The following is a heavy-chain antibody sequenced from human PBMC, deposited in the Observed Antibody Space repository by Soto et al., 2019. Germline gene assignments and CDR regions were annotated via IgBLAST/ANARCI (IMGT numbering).Heavy chain of an antibody. CDR2: ISSSGSTI. J-gene: IGHJ4*02. V-gene: IGHV3-48*03. CDR1: GFTFSSYE. D-gene: IGHD6-25*01. CDR3: ARDVGSGGRLQYGFDD. Sequence: GGSLRLSCAASGFTFSSYEMNWVRQAPGKGLEWVSYISSSGSTIYYADSVKGRFTISRDNAKNSLYLQMNSLRAEDTAVYYCARDVGSGGRLQYGFDDWGQGTLVTVSS.